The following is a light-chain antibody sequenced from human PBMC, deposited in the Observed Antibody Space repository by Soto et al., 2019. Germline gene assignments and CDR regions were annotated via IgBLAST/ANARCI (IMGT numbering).Light chain of an antibody. V-gene: IGLV1-40*01. J-gene: IGLJ3*02. CDR3: HSYDSSLSGSV. CDR2: GNS. Sequence: QSVLTQPPSVSGAPGQRVTISCTGSSSNIGAGYDVHWYQQLPGTVPKLLIYGNSNRPSGVPDRFSGSKSGTSASLAITGLQAEDEADYYYHSYDSSLSGSVFGGGTKVTVL. CDR1: SSNIGAGYD.